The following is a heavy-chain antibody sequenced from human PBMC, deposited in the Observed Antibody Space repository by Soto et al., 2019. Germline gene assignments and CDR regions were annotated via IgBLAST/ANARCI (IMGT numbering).Heavy chain of an antibody. V-gene: IGHV1-2*02. Sequence: VQLVESGGGLVQPGGSLRLSCAGSGFTLSDHYIDWVRQAPGKGLEWMGWINPNSGDTYLAQRFQGRVTMNRDTSIGTAYMELRGLTSDDTAEYYCAKGGAIVAAGTRVYLYNAMDVWGQGTTVTVSS. CDR3: AKGGAIVAAGTRVYLYNAMDV. D-gene: IGHD1-26*01. CDR2: INPNSGDT. CDR1: GFTLSDHY. J-gene: IGHJ6*02.